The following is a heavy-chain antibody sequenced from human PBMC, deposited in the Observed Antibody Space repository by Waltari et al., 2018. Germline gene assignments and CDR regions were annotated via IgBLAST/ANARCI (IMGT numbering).Heavy chain of an antibody. J-gene: IGHJ4*02. CDR3: AKGSGYPYYFDY. D-gene: IGHD3-3*01. CDR1: GFTFSSYA. Sequence: EVQLLESGGGLVQPGGSLRLSCAASGFTFSSYAMSWVRQAPGKGLDWVSTMSGSGDSTYYADSVKGRFTISRDNSRNTRYLQMNSLRAEDTAVYYCAKGSGYPYYFDYWGQGTLVTVSS. V-gene: IGHV3-23*01. CDR2: MSGSGDST.